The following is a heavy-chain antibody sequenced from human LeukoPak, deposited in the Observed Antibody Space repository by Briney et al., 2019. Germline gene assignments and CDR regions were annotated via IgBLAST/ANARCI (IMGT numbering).Heavy chain of an antibody. CDR2: IYSGGST. D-gene: IGHD2-2*01. J-gene: IGHJ4*02. CDR1: GFTVSSNY. V-gene: IGHV3-53*01. Sequence: PGGSLRLSCAASGFTVSSNYMGWVRQAPGKGLEWVSVIYSGGSTYYADSVKGRFTISRDNSKNTLYLQMNSLRAEDTAVYYCARAQLAHAPFDYWGQGTLVTVSS. CDR3: ARAQLAHAPFDY.